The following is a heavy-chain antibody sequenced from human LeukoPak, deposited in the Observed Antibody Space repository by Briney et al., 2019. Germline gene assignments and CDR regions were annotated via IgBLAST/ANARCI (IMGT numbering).Heavy chain of an antibody. V-gene: IGHV4-39*01. CDR2: IYNDGTS. D-gene: IGHD3-22*01. J-gene: IGHJ4*02. Sequence: SETPSLTCTVSYGSVSSSSYYWGWIRQPPGKGLEWIENIYNDGTSHVNTALKSRVSISVDTSNNEFSLRLSSVTAADTAIYYCARTLYYYDSSTYTAFDYWGQGSLVAVSS. CDR1: YGSVSSSSYY. CDR3: ARTLYYYDSSTYTAFDY.